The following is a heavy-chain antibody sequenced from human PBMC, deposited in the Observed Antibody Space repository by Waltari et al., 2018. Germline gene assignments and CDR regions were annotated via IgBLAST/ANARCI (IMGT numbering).Heavy chain of an antibody. J-gene: IGHJ4*02. V-gene: IGHV3-53*02. Sequence: EVQLIETGGGLIQPGGSLRLSCAASGITAGNSHMSWVRQAQGKGLEWVSDIFGDVRTSYAEAVRGRFTISTDTSKNTLYLQMSSLTFEDTATYYCATVGEGTSGYYHYWGQGTLVTVSS. CDR3: ATVGEGTSGYYHY. CDR1: GITAGNSH. D-gene: IGHD3-22*01. CDR2: IFGDVRT.